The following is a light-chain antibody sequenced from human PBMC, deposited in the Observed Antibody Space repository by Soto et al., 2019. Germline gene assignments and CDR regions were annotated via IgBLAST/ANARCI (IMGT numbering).Light chain of an antibody. J-gene: IGKJ2*01. V-gene: IGKV1-39*01. CDR3: QQYHSVPYT. CDR2: FAF. Sequence: DIQMTQSPSTLAASIGDSVTITCRASQNIGSFLNWYQQKPGEATRVLVYFAFRIQSGVPSRFSGSESEIDFTLTISGLQPDDFATYYCQQYHSVPYTFGQGTKV. CDR1: QNIGSF.